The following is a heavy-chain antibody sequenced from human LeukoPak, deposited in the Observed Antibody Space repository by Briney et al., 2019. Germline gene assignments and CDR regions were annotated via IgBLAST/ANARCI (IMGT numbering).Heavy chain of an antibody. CDR2: IYHSGSS. CDR1: GASIDTSAYN. D-gene: IGHD3-22*01. CDR3: AREILYDSTAYYL. Sequence: SGTLSLTCSVSGASIDTSAYNWGWIRQPPGKGLEWIGSIYHSGSSYDNPSVKSRLTLSIDTSRNQFSLTLKSVTAADSGVYFCAREILYDSTAYYLWGQGTVVTVSS. V-gene: IGHV4-39*01. J-gene: IGHJ4*02.